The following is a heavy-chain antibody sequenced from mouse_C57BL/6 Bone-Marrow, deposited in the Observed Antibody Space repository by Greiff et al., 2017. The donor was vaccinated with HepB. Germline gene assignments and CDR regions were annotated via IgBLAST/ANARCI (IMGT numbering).Heavy chain of an antibody. J-gene: IGHJ1*03. V-gene: IGHV2-5*01. CDR1: GFSLTSYG. CDR3: AKKNYGSSYWYFDV. CDR2: IWRGGST. Sequence: QVQLQQSGPGLVQPSQSLSITCTVSGFSLTSYGVHWVRQSPGKGLEWLGVIWRGGSTDYNAAFMSRLSITKDNSKSQVFFKMNSLQADDTAIYYCAKKNYGSSYWYFDVWGTGTTGTVSS. D-gene: IGHD1-1*01.